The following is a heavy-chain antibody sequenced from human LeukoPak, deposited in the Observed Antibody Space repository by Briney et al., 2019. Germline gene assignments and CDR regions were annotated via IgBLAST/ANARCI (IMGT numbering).Heavy chain of an antibody. Sequence: PGGSLRLSCAASGFTFSSYGMHWVRQAPGKGLEWVAVIWYDGSDKYYADSVKGRFTISRDNSKNTLYLQMNSLRAEDTAVYYCARGVAFGGVGLLDYWGQGTLVTVSS. CDR1: GFTFSSYG. V-gene: IGHV3-33*01. D-gene: IGHD3-16*01. J-gene: IGHJ4*02. CDR3: ARGVAFGGVGLLDY. CDR2: IWYDGSDK.